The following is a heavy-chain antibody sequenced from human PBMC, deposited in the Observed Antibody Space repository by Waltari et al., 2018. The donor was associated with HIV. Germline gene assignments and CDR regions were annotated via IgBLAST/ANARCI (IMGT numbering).Heavy chain of an antibody. CDR1: GFTFSSYS. J-gene: IGHJ3*02. CDR3: ARDTSFWSSPDLDAFDI. Sequence: EVQLVESGGGLVKPGGSLRLSCAASGFTFSSYSLNWVRQVPGKGLEWVSSISSSSSYIYYADSVKGRFTISRDNAKNSLYLQMNSLRAEDTAVYYCARDTSFWSSPDLDAFDIWGQGTMVTVSS. CDR2: ISSSSSYI. V-gene: IGHV3-21*01. D-gene: IGHD3-3*01.